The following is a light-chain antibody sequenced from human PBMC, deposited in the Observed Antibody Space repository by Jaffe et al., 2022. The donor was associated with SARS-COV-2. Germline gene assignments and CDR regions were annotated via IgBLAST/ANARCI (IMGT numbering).Light chain of an antibody. CDR3: QQYNSYWT. V-gene: IGKV1-5*03. J-gene: IGKJ1*01. CDR1: QTISNW. CDR2: RAS. Sequence: DIQMTQSPSTLSASVGDRVTITCRASQTISNWLAWYQQKPGKAPKLLIYRASNLESGVPSRFSGSGSGTEFTLTISSLQPDDFATYYCQQYNSYWTFGQGTKVE.